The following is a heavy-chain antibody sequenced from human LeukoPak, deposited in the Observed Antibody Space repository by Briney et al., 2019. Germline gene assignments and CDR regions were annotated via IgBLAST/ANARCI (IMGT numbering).Heavy chain of an antibody. Sequence: SSQTLSLTCTVSGGSISSGDYYWSWIGQPPGKGLEWIGYIYYSGSTYYNPSLKSRVTISVDTSKNQFSLKLSSVTAADTAVYYCARATSELLHFDYWGQGTLVTVSS. CDR1: GGSISSGDYY. V-gene: IGHV4-30-4*08. CDR3: ARATSELLHFDY. D-gene: IGHD1-26*01. CDR2: IYYSGST. J-gene: IGHJ4*02.